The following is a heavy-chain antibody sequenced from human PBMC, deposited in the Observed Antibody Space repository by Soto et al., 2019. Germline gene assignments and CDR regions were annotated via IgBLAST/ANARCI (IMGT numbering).Heavy chain of an antibody. J-gene: IGHJ6*02. Sequence: GGSLRLSCAASGFTFSSYEMNWVRQAPGKGLEWVSYISSSGSTIYYADSVKGRFTISRDNAKNSLYLQMNSLRAEDTAVYYCERDLYYYGMDVWGQGTTVTVSS. V-gene: IGHV3-48*03. CDR2: ISSSGSTI. CDR3: ERDLYYYGMDV. CDR1: GFTFSSYE.